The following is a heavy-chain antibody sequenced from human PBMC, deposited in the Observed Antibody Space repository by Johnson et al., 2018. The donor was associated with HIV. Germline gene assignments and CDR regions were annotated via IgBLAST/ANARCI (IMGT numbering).Heavy chain of an antibody. D-gene: IGHD2-2*01. Sequence: VQLVESGGGVVQPGRSLRLSCAASGFTFSSYAMSWVRQAPGKGLEWVSAISGSGGSTYYADSVKGRFNISRENSQNTLYLQMKRLRAEDTAVYYCAKGDIVVVPAADYSSSSVDIWGQGTMVTVSS. CDR3: AKGDIVVVPAADYSSSSVDI. CDR1: GFTFSSYA. V-gene: IGHV3-23*04. CDR2: ISGSGGST. J-gene: IGHJ3*02.